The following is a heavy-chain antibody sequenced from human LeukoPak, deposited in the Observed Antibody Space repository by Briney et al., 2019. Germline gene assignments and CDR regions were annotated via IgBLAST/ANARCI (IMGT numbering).Heavy chain of an antibody. CDR1: GFTFRTYG. D-gene: IGHD5-18*01. V-gene: IGHV3-33*01. J-gene: IGHJ4*02. Sequence: GGSLRLSCAASGFTFRTYGMHWVRQAPGKGLEWVAVIWYDGSHKYYADSVKGRFTVSRDNSSNALYLQMSSLRAEDTALYYCARGGYTNGYFDYWGQGTLVTVSS. CDR2: IWYDGSHK. CDR3: ARGGYTNGYFDY.